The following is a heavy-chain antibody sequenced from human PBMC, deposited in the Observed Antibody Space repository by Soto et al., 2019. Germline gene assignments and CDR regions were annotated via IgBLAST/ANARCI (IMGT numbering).Heavy chain of an antibody. J-gene: IGHJ4*02. Sequence: ASVKVSCKVSGYTLSDLSMYWVRQAPGKGLEWMGGYAPEDAETFYAQKFQGRVTMTEDTSTDTAYMELSSLTSEDTAVYYCGTSSTFGIDKPPDYWAQGTQVTVSS. D-gene: IGHD3-16*01. CDR2: YAPEDAET. V-gene: IGHV1-24*01. CDR1: GYTLSDLS. CDR3: GTSSTFGIDKPPDY.